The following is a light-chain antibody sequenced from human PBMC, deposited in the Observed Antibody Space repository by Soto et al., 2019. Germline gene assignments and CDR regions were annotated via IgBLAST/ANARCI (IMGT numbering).Light chain of an antibody. Sequence: QPVLTQSPSASASLGASVKLTCTLSRGHRSYAIAWHQQQPQKGPRCLMKLNGDGSHTKGDGIPDRFSGSSSGAERYLTISSLQSEDEGDYYCQTWGTGIVVFGGGTKLTVL. J-gene: IGLJ2*01. CDR1: RGHRSYA. CDR2: LNGDGSH. CDR3: QTWGTGIVV. V-gene: IGLV4-69*01.